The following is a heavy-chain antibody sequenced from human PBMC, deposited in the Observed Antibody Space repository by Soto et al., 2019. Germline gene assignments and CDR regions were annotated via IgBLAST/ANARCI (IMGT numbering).Heavy chain of an antibody. D-gene: IGHD7-27*01. CDR1: GASFSINN. J-gene: IGHJ4*02. V-gene: IGHV4-59*01. CDR3: TRANWYSEY. CDR2: IYYNGNT. Sequence: QVQLQESGPGLVNLSEPLPLTGGVSGASFSINNGSGFGRPPGKGLEWIGYIYYNGNTNYNPSLKSRVTMSVDTSRNQISLKLTTVTAADTAVYYCTRANWYSEYWGQGTLVTVSS.